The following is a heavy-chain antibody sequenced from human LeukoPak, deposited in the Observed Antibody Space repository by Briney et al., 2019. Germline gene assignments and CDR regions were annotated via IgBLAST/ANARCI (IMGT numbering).Heavy chain of an antibody. CDR2: INPNSGGT. D-gene: IGHD3-9*01. CDR3: ARDPPDYDILTGYYVHDY. J-gene: IGHJ4*02. V-gene: IGHV1-2*02. Sequence: ASVKVSCKASGYTFTGYYMHWVRQAPGQGLEWMGWINPNSGGTNYAQKFQGRVTMTRDTSISTAYMELSRLRSDDTAVYYCARDPPDYDILTGYYVHDYWGQGTLVTVSS. CDR1: GYTFTGYY.